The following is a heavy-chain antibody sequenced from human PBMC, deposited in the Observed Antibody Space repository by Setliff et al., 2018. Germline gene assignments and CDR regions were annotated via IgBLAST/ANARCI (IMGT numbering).Heavy chain of an antibody. V-gene: IGHV3-48*01. D-gene: IGHD4-4*01. Sequence: PGGSLRLSCVVSGFSFSTYSMNWVRQAPGKGLEWVSHISSRGDFIYYAQSVKGRFTVSRDNARNSVFLQMNSLRAEDTAVYFCARAHYGNIYPEHSFDVWGQGTLVTVSS. CDR3: ARAHYGNIYPEHSFDV. CDR1: GFSFSTYS. CDR2: ISSRGDFI. J-gene: IGHJ4*02.